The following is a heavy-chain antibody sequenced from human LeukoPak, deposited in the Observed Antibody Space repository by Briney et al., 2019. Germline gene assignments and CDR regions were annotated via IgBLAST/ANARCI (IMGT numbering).Heavy chain of an antibody. V-gene: IGHV1-69*13. CDR2: IIPIFGTA. CDR1: GGTFSSYA. Sequence: SVKVSCKASGGTFSSYAISWVRQAPGQGLEWMGGIIPIFGTANYAQKFQGRVTITADESTSTAYMELSSLRSEDTAVYYCARDEYCSGGSCYPSWDKNWFDPWGQGTLVTVSS. D-gene: IGHD2-15*01. CDR3: ARDEYCSGGSCYPSWDKNWFDP. J-gene: IGHJ5*02.